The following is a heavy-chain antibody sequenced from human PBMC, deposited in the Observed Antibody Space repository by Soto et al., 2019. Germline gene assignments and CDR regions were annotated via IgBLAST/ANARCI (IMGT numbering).Heavy chain of an antibody. CDR2: INPSGGST. Sequence: ASVKVSCKASGGTFSSYAISWVRQAPGQGLEWMGIINPSGGSTSYAQKFQGRVTMTRDTSTSTVYMELSSRRSEDTAVYYCAISYYDILTGSQGTAFDIWGQGTMVTVSS. V-gene: IGHV1-46*03. CDR3: AISYYDILTGSQGTAFDI. J-gene: IGHJ3*02. CDR1: GGTFSSYA. D-gene: IGHD3-9*01.